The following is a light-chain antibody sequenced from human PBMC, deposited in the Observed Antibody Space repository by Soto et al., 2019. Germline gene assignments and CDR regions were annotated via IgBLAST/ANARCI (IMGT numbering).Light chain of an antibody. Sequence: DIQMTQSPSTLSASVGDRVTITCRASQSISSWLAWYQQKPGKAPKLLIYDASSLESGVPSRFSGSGSGTEFTLTISRLQSDDFATYYCQPYQGTFGQGTKVEIK. J-gene: IGKJ1*01. V-gene: IGKV1-5*01. CDR2: DAS. CDR3: QPYQGT. CDR1: QSISSW.